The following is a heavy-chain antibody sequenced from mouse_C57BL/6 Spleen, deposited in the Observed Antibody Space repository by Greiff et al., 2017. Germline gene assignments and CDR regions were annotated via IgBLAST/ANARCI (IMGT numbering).Heavy chain of an antibody. CDR2: ISSGGSYT. D-gene: IGHD2-4*01. CDR1: GFTFSSYG. Sequence: EVHLVESGGDLVKPGGSLKLSCAASGFTFSSYGMSWVRQTPDKRLEWVATISSGGSYTYYPDSVKGRFTISRDNANNTLYLQMSSLKSEDTAMYYCARQGYYDYEGLFAYWGQGTLVTVSA. CDR3: ARQGYYDYEGLFAY. V-gene: IGHV5-6*01. J-gene: IGHJ3*01.